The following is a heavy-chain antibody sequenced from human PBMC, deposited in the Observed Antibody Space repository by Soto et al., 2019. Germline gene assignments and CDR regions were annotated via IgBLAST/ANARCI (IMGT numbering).Heavy chain of an antibody. J-gene: IGHJ4*02. Sequence: SVKVPCKASGGTFSSYTISWVRQAPGQGFEWMGRIIPILGIANYAQKFQGRVTITADKSTSTAYMELSSLRSEDTAVFYCASPKGASGSYSYYFDYWGQGTLVTVSS. CDR1: GGTFSSYT. V-gene: IGHV1-69*02. D-gene: IGHD1-26*01. CDR3: ASPKGASGSYSYYFDY. CDR2: IIPILGIA.